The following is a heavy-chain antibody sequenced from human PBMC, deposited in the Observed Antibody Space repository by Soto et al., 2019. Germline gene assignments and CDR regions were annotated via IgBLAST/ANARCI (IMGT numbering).Heavy chain of an antibody. CDR2: ISSSSSYI. D-gene: IGHD1-26*01. Sequence: GSLRLSCAASGFTFSSYSMNWVRQAPGKGLEWVSSISSSSSYIYYADSVKGRFTISRDNAKNSLYLQMNSLRAEDTAVYYCAKEDVGGYYYSGLWGQGTLVTVST. J-gene: IGHJ4*02. V-gene: IGHV3-21*04. CDR3: AKEDVGGYYYSGL. CDR1: GFTFSSYS.